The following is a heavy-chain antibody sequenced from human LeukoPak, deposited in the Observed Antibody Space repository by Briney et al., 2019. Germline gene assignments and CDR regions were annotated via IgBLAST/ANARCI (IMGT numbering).Heavy chain of an antibody. CDR3: ARDLDDYGDYDNFDY. J-gene: IGHJ4*02. D-gene: IGHD4-17*01. CDR2: ISSSSSTI. V-gene: IGHV3-48*01. Sequence: GGSLRLSCAASGFTFSSYSINWVRQAPGKGLEWVSYISSSSSTIYYADSVKGRFTISRDNAKNSLYLQMNSLRAEDTAVYYCARDLDDYGDYDNFDYWGQGTLVTVSS. CDR1: GFTFSSYS.